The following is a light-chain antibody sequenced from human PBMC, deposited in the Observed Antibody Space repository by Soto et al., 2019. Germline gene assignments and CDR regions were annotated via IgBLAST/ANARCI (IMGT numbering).Light chain of an antibody. CDR3: QTWGTGIVV. J-gene: IGLJ3*02. V-gene: IGLV4-69*01. CDR1: SGHSSYA. CDR2: VNSDGSH. Sequence: QPVLTQSPSASASLGASVKLTCTLSSGHSSYAIAWHQQQPEKGPRFLMKVNSDGSHNKGGGIPDRFSGSSSGAERSLTISSLQSEDEADYYCQTWGTGIVVFGGGTKLTVL.